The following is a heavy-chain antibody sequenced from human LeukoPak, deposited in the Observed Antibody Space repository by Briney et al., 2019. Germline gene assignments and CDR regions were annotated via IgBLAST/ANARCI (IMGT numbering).Heavy chain of an antibody. CDR2: IYSGGST. Sequence: GGSLRLSCAASGFTVSANYMTWVRQAPGKGLEWVSVIYSGGSTYYADSVKGRFIISRDKSKNTVYLQMNSLRTEDTAVYYCARDNFYNWFDPWGQGTLVTVSS. CDR3: ARDNFYNWFDP. CDR1: GFTVSANY. V-gene: IGHV3-66*02. J-gene: IGHJ5*02. D-gene: IGHD1-20*01.